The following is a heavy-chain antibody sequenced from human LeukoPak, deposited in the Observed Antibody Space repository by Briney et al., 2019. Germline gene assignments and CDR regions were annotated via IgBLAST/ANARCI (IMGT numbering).Heavy chain of an antibody. J-gene: IGHJ4*02. V-gene: IGHV1-2*02. Sequence: ASVKVSCKASGYTFAGYYMHWVRQAPGQGLEWMGWINPNTGVTDYTRKFQGRVTMTRDTSISTAYMELSRLRSDDTAIYYCARDHYEYWGQGTLVTVSS. CDR3: ARDHYEY. CDR1: GYTFAGYY. CDR2: INPNTGVT.